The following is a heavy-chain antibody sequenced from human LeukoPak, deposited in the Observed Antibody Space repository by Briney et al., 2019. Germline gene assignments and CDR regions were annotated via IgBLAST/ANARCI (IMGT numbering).Heavy chain of an antibody. CDR3: ARKDYYDSSGYFDS. Sequence: SETLSLTCTVSGGSISSGSYYWSWIRQPAGKGLEWIGYIYYSGSTNYNPSLKSRVTISVDTSKNQFSLKLSSVTAADTAVYYCARKDYYDSSGYFDSWGQGTLVTVSS. V-gene: IGHV4-61*10. J-gene: IGHJ4*02. D-gene: IGHD3-22*01. CDR2: IYYSGST. CDR1: GGSISSGSYY.